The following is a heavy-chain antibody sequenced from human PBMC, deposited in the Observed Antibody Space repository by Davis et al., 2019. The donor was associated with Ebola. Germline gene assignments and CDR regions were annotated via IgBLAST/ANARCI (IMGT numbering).Heavy chain of an antibody. CDR3: ARIGDSYGYGFGYYYYYMDV. J-gene: IGHJ6*03. D-gene: IGHD5-18*01. CDR2: ISYDGSNK. Sequence: GESLKISCAASGFTFSSYAMHWVRQAPGKGLEWVAVISYDGSNKYYADSVKGRFTISRDNSKNTLYLQMNSLRAEDTAVYYCARIGDSYGYGFGYYYYYMDVWGKGTTVTVSS. V-gene: IGHV3-30-3*01. CDR1: GFTFSSYA.